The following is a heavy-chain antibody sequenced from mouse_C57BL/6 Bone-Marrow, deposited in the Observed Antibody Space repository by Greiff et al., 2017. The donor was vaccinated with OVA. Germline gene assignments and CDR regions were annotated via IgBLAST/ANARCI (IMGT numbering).Heavy chain of an antibody. CDR2: IHPNSGST. J-gene: IGHJ4*01. CDR3: ARHYGSSLYAMDY. CDR1: GYTFTSYW. D-gene: IGHD1-1*01. V-gene: IGHV1-64*01. Sequence: QVQLKQPGAELVKPGASVKLSCKASGYTFTSYWMHWVKQRPGQGLEWIGMIHPNSGSTNYNEKFKSKATLTVDKSSSTAYMQLSSLTSEDSAVYYCARHYGSSLYAMDYWGQGTSVTVSS.